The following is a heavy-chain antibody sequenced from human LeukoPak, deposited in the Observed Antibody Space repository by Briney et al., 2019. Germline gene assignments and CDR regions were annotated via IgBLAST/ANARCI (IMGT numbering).Heavy chain of an antibody. CDR2: ISSSSSTI. J-gene: IGHJ4*02. Sequence: TGGSLRLSCAASGFTFSSYSMNWVRQAPGKGLEWVSYISSSSSTIYYADSVKGRFTISRDNAKNSLYLQMNSLRAEDTAVYYCARDSTPDIVVVPAAFDYWGQGTLVTVSS. CDR1: GFTFSSYS. CDR3: ARDSTPDIVVVPAAFDY. D-gene: IGHD2-2*01. V-gene: IGHV3-48*04.